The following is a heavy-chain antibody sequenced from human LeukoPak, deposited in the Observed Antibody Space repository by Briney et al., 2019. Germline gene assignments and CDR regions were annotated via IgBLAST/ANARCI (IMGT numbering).Heavy chain of an antibody. V-gene: IGHV4-59*12. J-gene: IGHJ4*02. CDR3: ARGRNSSGLDY. CDR2: IYYSGST. D-gene: IGHD6-19*01. Sequence: SETLSLTCTVSGGSISSYYWSWIRQPPGKGLEWIGYIYYSGSTNYNPSLKSRVTISVDTSKNQFSLKLSSVTAAGTAVYYCARGRNSSGLDYWGQGTLVTVSS. CDR1: GGSISSYY.